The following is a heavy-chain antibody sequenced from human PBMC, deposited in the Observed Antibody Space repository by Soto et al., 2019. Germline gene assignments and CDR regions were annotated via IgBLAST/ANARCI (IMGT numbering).Heavy chain of an antibody. V-gene: IGHV5-51*01. Sequence: LGESLKISCKGSGYRFTSYWIAWVRQMPGKGLEWVGIIYPDDSDIKYSPSFRGQVTISADRSNSTAYLQWRSLKASDTAMYFCARHFDSSGYYPDYWGQGTQVTVSS. D-gene: IGHD3-22*01. CDR2: IYPDDSDI. CDR3: ARHFDSSGYYPDY. J-gene: IGHJ4*02. CDR1: GYRFTSYW.